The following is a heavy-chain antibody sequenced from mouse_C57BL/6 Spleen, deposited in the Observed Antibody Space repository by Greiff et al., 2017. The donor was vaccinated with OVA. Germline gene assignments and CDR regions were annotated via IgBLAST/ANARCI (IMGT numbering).Heavy chain of an antibody. Sequence: VQGVESGPELVKPGASVKLSCKASGYTFTSYDINWVKQRPGQGLEWIGWIYPRDGSTKYNEKFKGKATLTVDTSSSTAYMELHSLTSEDSAVYFCAREVGYGNYDWFAYWGQGTLVTVSA. V-gene: IGHV1-85*01. CDR1: GYTFTSYD. J-gene: IGHJ3*01. CDR2: IYPRDGST. CDR3: AREVGYGNYDWFAY. D-gene: IGHD2-1*01.